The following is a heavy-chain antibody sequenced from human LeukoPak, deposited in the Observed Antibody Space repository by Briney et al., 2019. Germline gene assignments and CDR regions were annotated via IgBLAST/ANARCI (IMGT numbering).Heavy chain of an antibody. CDR2: ISWNSHSI. D-gene: IGHD6-13*01. CDR1: GFTFDDYA. CDR3: AKDIGSSSWSGVDY. Sequence: RSGGCLRLSCAASGFTFDDYAMHWVRQAPGKGLEWVSGISWNSHSIGYADSVKGRFTISRDNAKNSLYLQMNSLRPEDTALYYCAKDIGSSSWSGVDYWGQGTLVTVSS. V-gene: IGHV3-9*01. J-gene: IGHJ4*02.